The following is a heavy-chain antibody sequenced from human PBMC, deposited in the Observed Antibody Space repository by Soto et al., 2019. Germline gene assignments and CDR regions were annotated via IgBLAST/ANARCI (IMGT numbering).Heavy chain of an antibody. V-gene: IGHV3-30*18. CDR1: EFTFSNYA. J-gene: IGHJ4*02. CDR2: ISYDGSNK. Sequence: GGSLRLSCAASEFTFSNYAMSWVRQAPGKGLEWVAVISYDGSNKYYADSVKGRFTISRDNSKNTLYLQMNSLRAEDTAVYYCAKALIAAAGTGSYFDYWGQGALVTVSS. CDR3: AKALIAAAGTGSYFDY. D-gene: IGHD6-13*01.